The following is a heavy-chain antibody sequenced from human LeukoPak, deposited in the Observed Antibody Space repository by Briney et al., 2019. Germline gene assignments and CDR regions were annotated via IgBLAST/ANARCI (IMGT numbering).Heavy chain of an antibody. Sequence: SVKVSCKASGGTFSSYAISWVRQAPGQGLEWMGRIIPIFGTANYAQKFQGRVTMTTDTSTSTAYMELRSLRSDDTAVYYCARDRVVGARYFDYWGQGTLVTVSS. J-gene: IGHJ4*02. CDR2: IIPIFGTA. CDR1: GGTFSSYA. D-gene: IGHD1-26*01. CDR3: ARDRVVGARYFDY. V-gene: IGHV1-69*05.